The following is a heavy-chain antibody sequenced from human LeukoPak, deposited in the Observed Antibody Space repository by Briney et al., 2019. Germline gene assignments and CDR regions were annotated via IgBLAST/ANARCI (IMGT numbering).Heavy chain of an antibody. J-gene: IGHJ5*02. V-gene: IGHV1-69*01. CDR1: GGTFSSYA. CDR2: IIPIFGTA. CDR3: ARSGNYYGSGSYPFDP. D-gene: IGHD3-10*01. Sequence: SVKVSCKASGGTFSSYAISWVRQAPGQGLEWMGGIIPIFGTANYAQRFQGRVTITADESTSTAYMELSSLRSEDTAVYYCARSGNYYGSGSYPFDPWGQGTLVTVSS.